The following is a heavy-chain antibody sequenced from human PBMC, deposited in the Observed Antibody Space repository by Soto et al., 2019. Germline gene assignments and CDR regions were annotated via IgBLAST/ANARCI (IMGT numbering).Heavy chain of an antibody. CDR2: INHSGST. J-gene: IGHJ6*03. CDR1: GGSFSGYY. Sequence: ETLFRTCDVYGGSFSGYYWSWIRQPPGKGLEWIGEINHSGSTNYNPSLKSRVTISVDTSKNQFSLKLSSVTAADTAVYYCARGHSPATSVVGYYYYMAVWGKGTTVNFS. V-gene: IGHV4-34*01. CDR3: ARGHSPATSVVGYYYYMAV. D-gene: IGHD2-15*01.